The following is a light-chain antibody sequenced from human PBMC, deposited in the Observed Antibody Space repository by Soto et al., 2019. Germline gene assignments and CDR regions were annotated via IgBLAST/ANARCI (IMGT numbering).Light chain of an antibody. J-gene: IGKJ4*01. CDR2: DTS. CDR3: QRYDNWPLT. Sequence: EIVLTQSPATLSLSPGERATLSCRASQSVSSYLAWYQQKPGQAPRLLIYDTSPRAIGVPARFSGSRSETEFILPFDSLQSEDSAVYYCQRYDNWPLTFGGGTKVESK. V-gene: IGKV3-15*01. CDR1: QSVSSY.